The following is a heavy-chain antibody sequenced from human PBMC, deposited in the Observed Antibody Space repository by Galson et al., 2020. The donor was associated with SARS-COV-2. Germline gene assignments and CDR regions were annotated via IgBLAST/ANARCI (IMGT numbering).Heavy chain of an antibody. V-gene: IGHV4-38-2*02. CDR2: IYHSGST. D-gene: IGHD6-13*01. CDR1: GYSISSGYY. CDR3: GYGYSSSWYMG. J-gene: IGHJ4*02. Sequence: SETLSLTCTVSGYSISSGYYWGWIRQPQGKGLEWIGSIYHSGSTYYNPSLKSRVTISVDTSKNQFSLKLSSVTAADTAGSYCGYGYSSSWYMGWGQGTLVTVSS.